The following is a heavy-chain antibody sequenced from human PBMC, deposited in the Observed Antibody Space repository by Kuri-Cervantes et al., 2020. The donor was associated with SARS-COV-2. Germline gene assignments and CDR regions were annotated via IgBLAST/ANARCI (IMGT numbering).Heavy chain of an antibody. Sequence: GSLRLSCTVSGGSISSSSYYWGWIRQPPGKGLEWIGSIYYSGSTYYNPSLKSRVTISVDTSKNQFSLKLSPVTAADTAVYYCATMGATAVTNDVFDIWGQGTMVTVSS. CDR1: GGSISSSSYY. D-gene: IGHD3-10*01. CDR2: IYYSGST. CDR3: ATMGATAVTNDVFDI. V-gene: IGHV4-39*01. J-gene: IGHJ3*02.